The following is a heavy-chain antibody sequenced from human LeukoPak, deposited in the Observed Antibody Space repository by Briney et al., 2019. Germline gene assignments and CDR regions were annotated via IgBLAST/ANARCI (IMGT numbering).Heavy chain of an antibody. CDR2: ISGGGSYI. V-gene: IGHV3-21*01. CDR1: GFTFSSYS. D-gene: IGHD4-17*01. Sequence: PGGSLRLSCSVSGFTFSSYSMNWVRQAPGKGLQWVSSISGGGSYIFYADSVEGRFSVSRDNAKNSVFLQMNSLRAEDTAVYYCARGLGDYDVFDAWGHGTRVTVAS. J-gene: IGHJ3*01. CDR3: ARGLGDYDVFDA.